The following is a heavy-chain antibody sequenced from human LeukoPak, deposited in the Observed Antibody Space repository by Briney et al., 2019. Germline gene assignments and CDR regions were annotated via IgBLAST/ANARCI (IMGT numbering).Heavy chain of an antibody. V-gene: IGHV1-69*05. CDR2: IIPIFGTA. Sequence: GASVKVSCKASGGTFSSYAISWVRQAPGQGLEWMGGIIPIFGTANYAQKFQGRVTITTDESTSTAYMELSSLRSEDTAVYYCARQKDCTNGVCLYYFDYWGQGTLVTVSS. CDR3: ARQKDCTNGVCLYYFDY. D-gene: IGHD2-8*01. CDR1: GGTFSSYA. J-gene: IGHJ4*02.